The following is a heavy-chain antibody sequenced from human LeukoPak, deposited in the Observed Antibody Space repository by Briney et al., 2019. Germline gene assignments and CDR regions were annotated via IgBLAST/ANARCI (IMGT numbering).Heavy chain of an antibody. CDR2: ISASDGST. D-gene: IGHD1-26*01. V-gene: IGHV3-64*01. J-gene: IGHJ4*02. CDR3: AREERGLAIDY. Sequence: GGSLRLSCAASGFTFSNHAMHWVRQAPGKGLEYVAAISASDGSTYYASSVKGRFTISRDNSKSTLYLQMGSLRDEDMAVYYCAREERGLAIDYWGQGTLVTVSS. CDR1: GFTFSNHA.